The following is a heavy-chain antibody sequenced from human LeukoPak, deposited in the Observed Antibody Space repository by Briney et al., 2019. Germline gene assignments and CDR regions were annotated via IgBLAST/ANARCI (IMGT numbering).Heavy chain of an antibody. Sequence: QAPGXXXXWMGGFDPEDGATIYAQKFQGRVTMTQDTSTDTAYMELSSLRSEDTAVYYCARGPITTRSHFDYWGQGTLVTVSS. D-gene: IGHD3-22*01. V-gene: IGHV1-24*01. CDR3: ARGPITTRSHFDY. CDR2: FDPEDGAT. J-gene: IGHJ4*02.